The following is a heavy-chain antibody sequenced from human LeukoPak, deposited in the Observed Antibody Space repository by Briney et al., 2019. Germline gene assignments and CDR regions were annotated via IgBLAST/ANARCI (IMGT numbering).Heavy chain of an antibody. Sequence: SETLSLTCAVSGGSISSSNWWSWVRQPPGKGLEGIGEIYHSGSTNYNPSLKSRVTISVDKSKNQFSLKLSSVTAADTAVYYCARLSSGLYDAFDIWGQGTMVTVSS. CDR2: IYHSGST. V-gene: IGHV4-4*02. CDR3: ARLSSGLYDAFDI. CDR1: GGSISSSNW. D-gene: IGHD6-19*01. J-gene: IGHJ3*02.